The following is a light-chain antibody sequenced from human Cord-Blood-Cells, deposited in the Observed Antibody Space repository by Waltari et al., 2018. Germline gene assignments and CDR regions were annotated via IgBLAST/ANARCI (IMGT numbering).Light chain of an antibody. CDR2: EGS. CDR1: RLDVGSYHL. CDR3: CSYAGSSTSYV. J-gene: IGLJ1*01. V-gene: IGLV2-23*01. Sequence: QSALTQPASVSGSPGQSITISCTGTRLDVGSYHLVSWYQQHPGKAPKLMIYEGSKRPSGVSNRFSGSKSGNTASLTISGLQAEDEADYYCCSYAGSSTSYVFGTGTKVTVL.